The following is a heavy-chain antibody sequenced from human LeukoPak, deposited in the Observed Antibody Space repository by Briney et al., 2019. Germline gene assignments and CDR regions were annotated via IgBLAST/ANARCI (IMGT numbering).Heavy chain of an antibody. J-gene: IGHJ5*02. CDR2: INHSGST. Sequence: LRLSCAASGFTFSSYEMNWVRQPPGKGLEWIGEINHSGSTNYNPSLKSRVTISVDTSKNQFSLKLSSVTAADTAVYYCARHLAYYYDSSGWLFDPWGQGTLVTVSS. CDR3: ARHLAYYYDSSGWLFDP. D-gene: IGHD3-22*01. V-gene: IGHV4-34*01. CDR1: GFTFSSYE.